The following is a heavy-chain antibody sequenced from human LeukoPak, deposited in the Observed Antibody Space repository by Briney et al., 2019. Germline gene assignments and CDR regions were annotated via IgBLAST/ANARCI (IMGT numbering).Heavy chain of an antibody. CDR2: INPNSGGT. V-gene: IGHV1-2*02. J-gene: IGHJ4*02. Sequence: ASVKVSCTASGYTFTGYYMHWVRRAPGQGLEWMGWINPNSGGTNYAQKFQGRVTMTRDTSISTAYVELSRLTSDDTAIYYCARKDYFDYWGQGTLVTVSS. CDR1: GYTFTGYY. CDR3: ARKDYFDY.